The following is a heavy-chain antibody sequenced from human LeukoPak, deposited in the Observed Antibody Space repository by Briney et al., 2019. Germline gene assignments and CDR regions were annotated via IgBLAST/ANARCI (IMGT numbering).Heavy chain of an antibody. D-gene: IGHD6-19*01. CDR2: LYYSGST. Sequence: SSQTLSLTCTVSGGSISNSRYYWGWIRHPPGKGLEWIGSLYYSGSTYYNSSLKSPVTISVDTSKNQFSLTLSSLTAADPAVYYCARHQAAGSGWYYFDYWGQGTLVTVSS. CDR1: GGSISNSRYY. J-gene: IGHJ4*02. CDR3: ARHQAAGSGWYYFDY. V-gene: IGHV4-39*01.